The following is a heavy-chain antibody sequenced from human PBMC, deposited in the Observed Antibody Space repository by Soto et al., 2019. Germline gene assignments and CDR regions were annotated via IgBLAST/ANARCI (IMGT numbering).Heavy chain of an antibody. V-gene: IGHV3-23*01. J-gene: IGHJ6*02. CDR3: AKPLGGYYYYGMDV. Sequence: GGSLRLSCAASGFAFSSYAMSWVRQAPGKGLEWVSGISGSGGSTYYPDSMKGRFSISRDNSKNTLYLQMNSLRAEDTAVYYCAKPLGGYYYYGMDVWGQGTTVTVSS. D-gene: IGHD1-26*01. CDR1: GFAFSSYA. CDR2: ISGSGGST.